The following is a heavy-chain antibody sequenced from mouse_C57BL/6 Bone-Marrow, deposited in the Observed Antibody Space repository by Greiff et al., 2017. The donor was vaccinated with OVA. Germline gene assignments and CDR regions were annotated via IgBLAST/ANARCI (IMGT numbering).Heavy chain of an antibody. CDR3: ARPGDYYYGSLYAMDY. V-gene: IGHV8-12*01. D-gene: IGHD1-1*01. CDR1: GFSLSTSGMG. J-gene: IGHJ4*01. CDR2: IYWDDDK. Sequence: QVTLKVSGPGILQSSQTLSLTCSFSGFSLSTSGMGVSWIRQPSGKGLEWLAHIYWDDDKRYNPSLKSRLTISKDTSRNQVFLKITSVDTADTATYYCARPGDYYYGSLYAMDYWGQGTSVTVSS.